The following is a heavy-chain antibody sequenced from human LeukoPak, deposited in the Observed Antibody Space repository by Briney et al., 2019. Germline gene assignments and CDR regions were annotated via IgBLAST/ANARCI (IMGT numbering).Heavy chain of an antibody. D-gene: IGHD2-15*01. J-gene: IGHJ4*02. V-gene: IGHV1-2*02. CDR2: INPNSGDT. CDR3: AKLLGYCSGGSCYSSDY. Sequence: GASVKVSCKASGYTFTAYYMHWVRQAPGQGLEWMGWINPNSGDTNYAQKFQGRVTMTRDTSISTAYMELSRLRSDDTAVYYCAKLLGYCSGGSCYSSDYWGQGTLVTVSS. CDR1: GYTFTAYY.